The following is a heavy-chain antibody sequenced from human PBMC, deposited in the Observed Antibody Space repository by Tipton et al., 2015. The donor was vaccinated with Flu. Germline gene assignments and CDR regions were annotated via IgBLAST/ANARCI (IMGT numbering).Heavy chain of an antibody. Sequence: TLSLTCTVSGGSISSYYWSWIRQPPGKGLEWIGYIYYSGSTNYNPSLKSRVTISVDTSKNQFSLKLSSVTAADTAVYYCARVYGDYATRELDYWGQGTLVTVSS. J-gene: IGHJ4*02. D-gene: IGHD4-17*01. CDR1: GGSISSYY. V-gene: IGHV4-59*08. CDR2: IYYSGST. CDR3: ARVYGDYATRELDY.